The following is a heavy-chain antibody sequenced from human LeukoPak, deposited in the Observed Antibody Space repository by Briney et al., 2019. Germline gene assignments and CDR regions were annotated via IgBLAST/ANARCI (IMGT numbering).Heavy chain of an antibody. J-gene: IGHJ3*02. CDR3: ARDYSGENVFDI. Sequence: GGSLRLSCAASGFTFSNYDMHWVRQATGKGLEWVSAIETAGETHYAGSVRGRFTISREIAKNSLYLQMNSLRAGDTAVYYCARDYSGENVFDIWGQGTMVTVSS. CDR2: IETAGET. D-gene: IGHD3-16*01. V-gene: IGHV3-13*04. CDR1: GFTFSNYD.